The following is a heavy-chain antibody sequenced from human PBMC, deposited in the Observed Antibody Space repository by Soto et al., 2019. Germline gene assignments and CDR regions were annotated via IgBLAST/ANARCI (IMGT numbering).Heavy chain of an antibody. J-gene: IGHJ6*02. CDR1: GGSFSGYY. Sequence: SETLSLTCAVYGGSFSGYYWSWIRQPPGKGLEWIGEINHSGSTNYNPSLKSRVTISVDTSKNQFSLKLSSVTAADTAVYYCARGTGLYYGSRSYYNNYSYGMDVWGQGNTVTVSS. D-gene: IGHD3-10*01. V-gene: IGHV4-34*01. CDR2: INHSGST. CDR3: ARGTGLYYGSRSYYNNYSYGMDV.